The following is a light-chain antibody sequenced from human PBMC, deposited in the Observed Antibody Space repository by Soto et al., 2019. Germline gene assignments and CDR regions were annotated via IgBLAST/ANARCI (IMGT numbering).Light chain of an antibody. Sequence: QSVLTQPPSVSGAPGQGVAISCTGSRSNIGAGHDVQWYQQLPGTAPKLLIYGNNNRPSGVPDRFSGSKSGASASLAITGLRSEDEADYYCAAWDDSLSGPVFGGGTKVTVL. J-gene: IGLJ3*02. CDR2: GNN. CDR3: AAWDDSLSGPV. CDR1: RSNIGAGHD. V-gene: IGLV1-40*01.